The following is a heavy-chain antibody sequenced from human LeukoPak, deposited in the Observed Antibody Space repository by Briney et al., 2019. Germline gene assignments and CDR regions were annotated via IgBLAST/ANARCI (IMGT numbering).Heavy chain of an antibody. Sequence: PGGSLRLSCAASGFTFSGYAMSWVRQAPGKGLEWVSAISGSGGSTYYADSVKGRFTISRDNSKNTLYLQMNSLRAEDTAVYYCAKASLLRWLQSLFDYWGQGTLVTVSS. V-gene: IGHV3-23*01. J-gene: IGHJ4*02. D-gene: IGHD5-24*01. CDR2: ISGSGGST. CDR3: AKASLLRWLQSLFDY. CDR1: GFTFSGYA.